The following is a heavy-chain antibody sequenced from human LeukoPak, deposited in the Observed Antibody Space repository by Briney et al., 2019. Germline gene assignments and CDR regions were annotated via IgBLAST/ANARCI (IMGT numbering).Heavy chain of an antibody. CDR3: ARESGLYYYGMDV. Sequence: SETLSLTCTVSGGSISSYYWSWIRQPPGKGLEWIGYTYYSGSTNYNPSLKSRVTISVDTSKNQFSLKLSSVTAADTAVYYCARESGLYYYGMDVWGQGTTVTVSS. D-gene: IGHD1-26*01. V-gene: IGHV4-59*12. CDR2: TYYSGST. CDR1: GGSISSYY. J-gene: IGHJ6*02.